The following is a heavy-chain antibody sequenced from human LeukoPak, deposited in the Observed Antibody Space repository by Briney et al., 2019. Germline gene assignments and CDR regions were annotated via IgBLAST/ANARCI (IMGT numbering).Heavy chain of an antibody. CDR2: IYTSGST. Sequence: PSETLSLTCTVSGGSISSYYWSRIRQPAGKGLEWIGRIYTSGSTNYNPSLKSRVTMSVDTSKNQFSLKLSSVTAADTAVYYCARDRSGSYRSWAFDIWGQGTMVTVSS. V-gene: IGHV4-4*07. CDR3: ARDRSGSYRSWAFDI. J-gene: IGHJ3*02. D-gene: IGHD3-16*02. CDR1: GGSISSYY.